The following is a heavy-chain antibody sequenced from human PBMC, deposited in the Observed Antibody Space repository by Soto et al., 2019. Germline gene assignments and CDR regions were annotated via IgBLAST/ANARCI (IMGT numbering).Heavy chain of an antibody. CDR2: IYYSGST. Sequence: QVQLQESGPGLVKPSQTLSLTCTVSGGSISSGGYYWSWIRQHPGKGLEGIGYIYYSGSTYYNPSLKSRVTISVDTSKKQFSLKLSSVTAADTAVYYCARSQYCSGGSCSNWFDPWGQGTLVTVSS. V-gene: IGHV4-31*03. CDR1: GGSISSGGYY. D-gene: IGHD2-15*01. J-gene: IGHJ5*02. CDR3: ARSQYCSGGSCSNWFDP.